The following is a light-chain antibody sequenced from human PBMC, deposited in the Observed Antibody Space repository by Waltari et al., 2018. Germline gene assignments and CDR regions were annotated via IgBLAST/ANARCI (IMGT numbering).Light chain of an antibody. Sequence: WDQEKPGQFPVLVIYKDSERPSGIPERFSGSSSGTIVTLTISGVQAEDEADYYCLSADSSGTYVFGTGTKVTVL. V-gene: IGLV3-16*01. J-gene: IGLJ1*01. CDR2: KDS. CDR3: LSADSSGTYV.